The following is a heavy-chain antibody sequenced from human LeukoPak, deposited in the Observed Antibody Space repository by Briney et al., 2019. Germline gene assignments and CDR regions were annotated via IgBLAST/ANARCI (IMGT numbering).Heavy chain of an antibody. CDR1: GFNFGTYT. J-gene: IGHJ5*02. CDR3: VRQYKAPGWVYFDP. V-gene: IGHV3-21*01. Sequence: GGSLRLSCAASGFNFGTYTMNWVRQAPGKGLEWVSSISSSSNYIQYADSVKGRFTISRDNAKNSLYLQMNSLRVEDTAVYYCVRQYKAPGWVYFDPWGQGTLVTVSS. CDR2: ISSSSNYI. D-gene: IGHD1-14*01.